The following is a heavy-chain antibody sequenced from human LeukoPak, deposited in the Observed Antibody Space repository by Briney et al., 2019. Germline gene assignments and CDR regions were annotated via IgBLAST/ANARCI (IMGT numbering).Heavy chain of an antibody. V-gene: IGHV4-4*07. J-gene: IGHJ6*03. CDR1: GGSISSYY. CDR3: ARDRRYCSSTSCYAGYYYYYYMDV. D-gene: IGHD2-2*01. Sequence: SETLSLTCTVSGGSISSYYWSWIRQPAGKGLEWIGRIYTSGSTNYNPSLKSRVTMSVDTSKNQFSLKLSSVTAADTAVYYCARDRRYCSSTSCYAGYYYYYYMDVWGKGTTVTIS. CDR2: IYTSGST.